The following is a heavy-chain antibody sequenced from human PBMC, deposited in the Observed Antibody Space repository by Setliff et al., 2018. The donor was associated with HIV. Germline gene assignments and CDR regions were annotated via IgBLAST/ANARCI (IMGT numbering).Heavy chain of an antibody. CDR1: GFTFSTFA. CDR2: ISYDATRI. Sequence: GGSLRLSCVASGFTFSTFAMHWVRQAPGKGLEWVSVISYDATRISYADSVKGRFTISRDNSKNTLYLQVDSLRPNDTAVYYCARDFFSGWYAGYFQYWGQGALVTVSS. V-gene: IGHV3-30*01. J-gene: IGHJ1*01. CDR3: ARDFFSGWYAGYFQY. D-gene: IGHD6-19*01.